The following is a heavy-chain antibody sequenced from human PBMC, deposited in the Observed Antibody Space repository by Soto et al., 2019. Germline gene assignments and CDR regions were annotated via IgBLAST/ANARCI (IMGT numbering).Heavy chain of an antibody. CDR2: IGASGDIT. CDR3: AKDDFTDRGDDYFDY. J-gene: IGHJ4*02. D-gene: IGHD2-21*02. Sequence: PGWRQRHCCSASILSPTYIAMCWVRQAPGKGLEWVAGIGASGDITWYADSVKGRLSISRDNSKNTLYLQLNSLRFEDTAVYYCAKDDFTDRGDDYFDYWGPGT. V-gene: IGHV3-23*01. CDR1: ILSPTYIA.